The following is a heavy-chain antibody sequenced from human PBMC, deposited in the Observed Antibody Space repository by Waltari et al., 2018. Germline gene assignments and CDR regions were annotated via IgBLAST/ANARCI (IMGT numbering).Heavy chain of an antibody. V-gene: IGHV1-69*04. D-gene: IGHD6-6*01. J-gene: IGHJ2*01. CDR3: ARESIAARHLWYFDL. Sequence: QVQLVQSGAEVKKPGSSVKVSCKASGGTFSSYAISWVRQAPGQGLEGMGRTIRNRGNAKYAEKFQGRVTITADKSTSTAYMELSSLRSEDTAVYYCARESIAARHLWYFDLWGRGTLVTVSS. CDR2: TIRNRGNA. CDR1: GGTFSSYA.